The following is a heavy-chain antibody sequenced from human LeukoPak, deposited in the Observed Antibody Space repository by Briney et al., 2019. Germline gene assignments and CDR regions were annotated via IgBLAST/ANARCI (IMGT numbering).Heavy chain of an antibody. J-gene: IGHJ6*02. V-gene: IGHV3-74*01. Sequence: GGSLRLSCAASGFTFTTYWMHWVRQAPGKGLVWVSHINSDGSITSYADSVKGRFTISRDNAKNTLYLQMNSLRAEDTAVYYCARDYNYGVDVWGQGTTVTVSS. CDR3: ARDYNYGVDV. CDR2: INSDGSIT. CDR1: GFTFTTYW.